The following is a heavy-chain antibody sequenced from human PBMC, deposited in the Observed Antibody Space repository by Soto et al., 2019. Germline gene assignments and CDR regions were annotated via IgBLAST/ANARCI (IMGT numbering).Heavy chain of an antibody. CDR3: ARRKGKGYCSGGSCLTLSAPIDY. CDR1: GDSVSSNSAA. J-gene: IGHJ4*02. V-gene: IGHV6-1*01. D-gene: IGHD2-15*01. CDR2: TYYRSKWYN. Sequence: SQTLSLTCAISGDSVSSNSAAWNWIRQSPSRGLEWLGRTYYRSKWYNDYAVSVKSRITINPDTSKNQFSLQLNSVTPEDTAVYYCARRKGKGYCSGGSCLTLSAPIDYWGQGTLVSVSS.